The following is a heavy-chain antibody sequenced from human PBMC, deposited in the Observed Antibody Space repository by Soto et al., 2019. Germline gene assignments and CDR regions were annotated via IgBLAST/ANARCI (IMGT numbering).Heavy chain of an antibody. CDR1: EFSVSRYA. Sequence: GGSLRLRGAGCEFSVSRYAMQWVRHAPGNGLEWVAVISYYGSNKYYADSVNGRFTISRDNSKNTLYLQMNSLRAEDTAVYYCTRGPSSLTRFDQWGEGPLVTVSS. CDR3: TRGPSSLTRFDQ. CDR2: ISYYGSNK. V-gene: IGHV3-30-3*01. D-gene: IGHD2-2*01. J-gene: IGHJ4*02.